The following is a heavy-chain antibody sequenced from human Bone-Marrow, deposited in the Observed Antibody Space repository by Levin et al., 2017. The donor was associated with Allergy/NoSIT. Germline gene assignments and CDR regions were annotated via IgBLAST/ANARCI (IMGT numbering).Heavy chain of an antibody. V-gene: IGHV3-30*18. D-gene: IGHD2-8*01. CDR1: GFTFSSYG. Sequence: GGSLRLSCAASGFTFSSYGMHWVRQAPGKGLEWVAVISYDGSNKYYADSVKGRFTISRDNSKNTLYLQMNSLRAEDTAVYYCAKAMVYGTNYYYYGMDVWGQGTTVTVSS. CDR2: ISYDGSNK. CDR3: AKAMVYGTNYYYYGMDV. J-gene: IGHJ6*02.